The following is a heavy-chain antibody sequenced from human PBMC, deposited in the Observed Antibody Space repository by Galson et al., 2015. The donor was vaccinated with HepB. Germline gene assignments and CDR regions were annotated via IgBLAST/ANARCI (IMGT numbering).Heavy chain of an antibody. J-gene: IGHJ4*02. Sequence: SVKVSCKVSGYSLSELSIHWVRQAPGKGLEWMGGFDPEEGETIYAQQFQGRVTMTDDTSTGTAYMELSSLRSEDTAAYYCATSGGAQDYYDSSGYYGDWGQGTLVTVSS. V-gene: IGHV1-24*01. CDR1: GYSLSELS. CDR3: ATSGGAQDYYDSSGYYGD. CDR2: FDPEEGET. D-gene: IGHD3-22*01.